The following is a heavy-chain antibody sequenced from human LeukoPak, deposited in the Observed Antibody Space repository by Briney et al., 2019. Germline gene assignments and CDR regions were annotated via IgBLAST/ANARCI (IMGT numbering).Heavy chain of an antibody. D-gene: IGHD2-2*01. CDR2: ISGSGDTT. CDR1: GFTFSSYV. V-gene: IGHV3-23*01. Sequence: PRGSLRLSCAASGFTFSSYVMSWVRQAPGKGLEWVSGISGSGDTTYFADSVKGRFTISRDNSKNTVYLQMNSLRAEDTAVYYCAKEASCAWLDCWGLGTLVTVSS. CDR3: AKEASCAWLDC. J-gene: IGHJ4*02.